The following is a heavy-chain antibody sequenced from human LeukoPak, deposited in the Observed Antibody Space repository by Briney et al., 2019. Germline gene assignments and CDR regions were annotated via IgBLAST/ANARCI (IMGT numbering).Heavy chain of an antibody. V-gene: IGHV3-23*01. CDR2: MSNSGDKT. CDR3: AKSRGSATYYRGNDY. J-gene: IGHJ4*02. D-gene: IGHD3-10*01. CDR1: GFTFTNYA. Sequence: GGSLRLSCAASGFTFTNYAMTWVRQAPGKGLEWVSSMSNSGDKTYYAESVKGRFTISRDNSKSTLYLQMNSVEAEDTAVYYCAKSRGSATYYRGNDYWGQGTLVAVPS.